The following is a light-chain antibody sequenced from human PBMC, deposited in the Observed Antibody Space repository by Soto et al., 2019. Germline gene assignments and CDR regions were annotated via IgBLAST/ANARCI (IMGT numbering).Light chain of an antibody. CDR3: QQSYTSPRA. V-gene: IGKV1-39*01. CDR2: AVS. Sequence: DIQLTQSPSFLSASVGDRVTITCRASQDISTYLNWYQQKPGKAPKLLIHAVSSLQSGVPSRFSGSGSGTDFTLTISSLQPEDFATYYCQQSYTSPRAFGQGTKLEIK. CDR1: QDISTY. J-gene: IGKJ2*01.